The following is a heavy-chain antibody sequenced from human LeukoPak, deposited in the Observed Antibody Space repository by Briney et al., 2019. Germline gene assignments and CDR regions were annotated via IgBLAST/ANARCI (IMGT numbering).Heavy chain of an antibody. CDR2: IDDSGNT. V-gene: IGHV4-59*01. CDR3: ARSDYHNTGSHTVFDAFDI. J-gene: IGHJ3*02. CDR1: GGSISGYY. D-gene: IGHD3-10*01. Sequence: SETLSLTCTVSGGSISGYYWSWIRRPPGKGLEWIGYIDDSGNTNYNPSLKSQVTISVDKSKNQFSLKLSFVTAADTAMYYCARSDYHNTGSHTVFDAFDIWGQGTRVTVSS.